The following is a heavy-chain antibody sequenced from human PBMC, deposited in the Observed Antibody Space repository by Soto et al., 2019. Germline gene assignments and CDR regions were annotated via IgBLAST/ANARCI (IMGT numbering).Heavy chain of an antibody. J-gene: IGHJ4*02. CDR1: GYTFTSYG. CDR2: ISGYNGNT. V-gene: IGHV1-18*04. CDR3: ARGDASVGPVD. Sequence: ASVKVSCKASGYTFTSYGIHWVRQAPGQGLEWMGWISGYNGNTNYAQKVQGRVTMTTDTSTSTAYMELGSLRSDDTAVYYSARGDASVGPVDWGQGTLVTVSS.